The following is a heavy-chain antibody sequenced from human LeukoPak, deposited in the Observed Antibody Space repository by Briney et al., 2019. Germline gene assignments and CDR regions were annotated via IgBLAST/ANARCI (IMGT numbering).Heavy chain of an antibody. Sequence: GGSLRLSCAASGFNFSSYWMYWVRQAPGKGLEWVANIKDDGSEKYYLDSVKGRFTISRDNGKNSLYLQMNSLRDEDTAVYYCARISSHWGQGTLVTVSS. V-gene: IGHV3-7*01. CDR1: GFNFSSYW. CDR2: IKDDGSEK. CDR3: ARISSH. J-gene: IGHJ4*02. D-gene: IGHD6-6*01.